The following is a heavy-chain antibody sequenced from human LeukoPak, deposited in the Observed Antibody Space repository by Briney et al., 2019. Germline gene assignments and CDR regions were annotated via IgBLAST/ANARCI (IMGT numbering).Heavy chain of an antibody. CDR1: GGSISHYY. CDR3: ARHISGYYGSSPIFDY. J-gene: IGHJ4*02. D-gene: IGHD3-22*01. Sequence: SETLSLTCTVSGGSISHYYWSWIRQPPGKELEWIGYVYSSGSTNYNTSLKSRVSISVDTSKNPFSLKLSSVTAADTAVYYCARHISGYYGSSPIFDYWGQGTLVTVPS. CDR2: VYSSGST. V-gene: IGHV4-59*01.